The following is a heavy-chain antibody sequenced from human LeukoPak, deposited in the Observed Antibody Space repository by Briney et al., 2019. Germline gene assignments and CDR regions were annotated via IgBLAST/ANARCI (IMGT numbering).Heavy chain of an antibody. V-gene: IGHV4-34*12. D-gene: IGHD3-22*01. CDR3: ARSEDYYDSSGHAFDY. CDR1: GGSFSDYY. Sequence: PSETLSLTCAVYGGSFSDYYWSWIRQPPGEGLEWIGEIFHSGSTNYNPSLKSRVTISLDTSKNQFSLRLTSVTAADTAVYYCARSEDYYDSSGHAFDYWGQGTLVTVSS. CDR2: IFHSGST. J-gene: IGHJ4*02.